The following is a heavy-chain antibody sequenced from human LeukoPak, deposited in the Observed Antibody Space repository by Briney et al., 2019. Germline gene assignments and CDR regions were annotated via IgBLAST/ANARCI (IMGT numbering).Heavy chain of an antibody. CDR3: ARHPYSGSYHFDY. CDR2: INSNSGGT. D-gene: IGHD1-26*01. V-gene: IGHV1-2*02. CDR1: GYTFTGYY. J-gene: IGHJ4*02. Sequence: ASLKVSCKASGYTFTGYYIHWVRQAPGQGLEWMGWINSNSGGTNSAQKFQGRVTMTRDTSISTAYMELSRLRSDDTAVYYCARHPYSGSYHFDYWGQGTLVTVSS.